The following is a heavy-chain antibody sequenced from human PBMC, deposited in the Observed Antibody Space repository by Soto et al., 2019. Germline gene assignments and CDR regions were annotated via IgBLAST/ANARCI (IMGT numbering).Heavy chain of an antibody. CDR1: GYTYTSYN. Sequence: QVQLVQSGAEVKKPGASVKVSCKASGYTYTSYNIHWVRQAPGQGLEWVGMINPRGFFTTYAQKFRGRVTMTGGTSTSVVYMELTNLGSENTAVYYFARAAGRFGDLFWFDPWGQGSLVSVSS. CDR3: ARAAGRFGDLFWFDP. J-gene: IGHJ5*02. D-gene: IGHD3-10*01. CDR2: INPRGFFT. V-gene: IGHV1-46*01.